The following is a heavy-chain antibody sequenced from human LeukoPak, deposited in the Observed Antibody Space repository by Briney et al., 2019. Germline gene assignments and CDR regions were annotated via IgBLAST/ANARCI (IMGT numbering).Heavy chain of an antibody. D-gene: IGHD2-2*01. CDR2: INHSGST. Sequence: SQTLSLTCTVSGGSISSGGYYWSWIRQPPGKGLEWIGEINHSGSTNYNPSLKSRVTISVDTSKNQFSLKLSSVTAADTAVYYCARVKVVVVPAASNQGTKYYFDYWGQGTLVTVSS. CDR1: GGSISSGGYY. J-gene: IGHJ4*02. V-gene: IGHV4-30-2*01. CDR3: ARVKVVVVPAASNQGTKYYFDY.